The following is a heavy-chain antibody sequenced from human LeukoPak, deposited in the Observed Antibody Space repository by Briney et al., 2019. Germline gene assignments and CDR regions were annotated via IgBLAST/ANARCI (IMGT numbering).Heavy chain of an antibody. Sequence: SETLSLTCTVSGGSLSSYFWSWIRQPPGKGLEWIGYIYYSGSTNYNPSLKSRVTMSVDTAKNQFSLKLTSVTAADTAVYYCARHKIPDDYYRCFDYWGQGTLVTVSS. CDR1: GGSLSSYF. CDR3: ARHKIPDDYYRCFDY. D-gene: IGHD3-22*01. CDR2: IYYSGST. J-gene: IGHJ4*02. V-gene: IGHV4-59*08.